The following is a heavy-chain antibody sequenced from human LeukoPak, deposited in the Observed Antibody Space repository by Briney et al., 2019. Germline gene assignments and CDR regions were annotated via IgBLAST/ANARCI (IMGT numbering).Heavy chain of an antibody. Sequence: PGRSLRLSCAASGFTFNTFGMHWVRQAPGKGLEWVAVMSYDGSNKYYADSVKGRFTISRDNSKNTLYLQMNSLRAEDTALYYCARGQYSSGWSAFDYWGQGTLVTVSS. CDR2: MSYDGSNK. J-gene: IGHJ4*02. V-gene: IGHV3-30*03. D-gene: IGHD6-19*01. CDR1: GFTFNTFG. CDR3: ARGQYSSGWSAFDY.